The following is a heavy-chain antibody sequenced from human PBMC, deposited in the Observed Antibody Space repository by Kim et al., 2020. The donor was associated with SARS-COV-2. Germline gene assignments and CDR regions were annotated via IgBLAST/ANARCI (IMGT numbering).Heavy chain of an antibody. D-gene: IGHD3-10*01. CDR2: ISSSGSTI. Sequence: GGSLRLSCAASGFTFSDYYMSCIRQAPGKGLEWVSYISSSGSTIYYADSVKGRFTISRDNAKNSLYLQLNSLRAEETAVYYCARDLLYYGSGSYYNRYYYYYYGMDVWGQGTTVAVSS. CDR1: GFTFSDYY. CDR3: ARDLLYYGSGSYYNRYYYYYYGMDV. V-gene: IGHV3-11*04. J-gene: IGHJ6*02.